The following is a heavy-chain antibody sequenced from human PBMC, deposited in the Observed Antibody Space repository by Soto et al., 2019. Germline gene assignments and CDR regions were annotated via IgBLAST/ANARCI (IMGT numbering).Heavy chain of an antibody. CDR1: GGSISSGGYY. CDR2: IYYSGST. CDR3: ARSGEYCSSTSRFKDWFDP. J-gene: IGHJ5*02. D-gene: IGHD2-2*01. Sequence: QVQLQESGPGLVKPSQTLSLTCTVSGGSISSGGYYWSWIRQHPGKGLEWIGYIYYSGSTYYNPSLKSRVTISVDTSKNQFSRKLSSVAAADTAVYYCARSGEYCSSTSRFKDWFDPWGQGTLVTVSS. V-gene: IGHV4-31*03.